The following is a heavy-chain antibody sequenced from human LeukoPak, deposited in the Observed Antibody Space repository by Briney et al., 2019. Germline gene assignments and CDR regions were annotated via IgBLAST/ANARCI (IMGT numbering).Heavy chain of an antibody. CDR2: ISGSGGST. CDR1: GFTFSSYA. CDR3: AKSGYGSGSYTYYFDY. V-gene: IGHV3-23*01. Sequence: PGGSLRLSCAASGFTFSSYAMSWVRQAPGKGLEWVSAISGSGGSTYYADSVKGRFTISRDNSKNTLYLQMNSLRAEDTAVYYCAKSGYGSGSYTYYFDYWGQGTLVTVSS. J-gene: IGHJ4*02. D-gene: IGHD3-10*01.